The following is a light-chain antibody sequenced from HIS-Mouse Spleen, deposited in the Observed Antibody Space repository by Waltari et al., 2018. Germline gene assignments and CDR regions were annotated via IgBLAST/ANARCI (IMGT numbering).Light chain of an antibody. Sequence: SYELTQPSSVSVSPGQTARITCSGDVLAKTYARWFQQKPGQAPVLVIYKDSERPSGIPERFSGYSSGTTVTLTISGAQVEDEADYYCYSAADNSGVFGGGTKLTVL. J-gene: IGLJ2*01. CDR1: VLAKTY. CDR3: YSAADNSGV. CDR2: KDS. V-gene: IGLV3-27*01.